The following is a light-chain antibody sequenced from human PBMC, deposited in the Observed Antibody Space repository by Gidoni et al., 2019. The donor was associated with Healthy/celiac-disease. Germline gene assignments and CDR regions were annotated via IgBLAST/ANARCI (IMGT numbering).Light chain of an antibody. J-gene: IGKJ1*01. CDR2: GAS. Sequence: EIVMTQSPATLSVSPGERATLSCRASQSVSSNLAWYQQKPGQAPRLLIYGASTRATGIPASFSGSGSGTEFTLTISSLQSEDFAVYYCQQYNNWPRTFXQXTKVXIK. CDR3: QQYNNWPRT. CDR1: QSVSSN. V-gene: IGKV3-15*01.